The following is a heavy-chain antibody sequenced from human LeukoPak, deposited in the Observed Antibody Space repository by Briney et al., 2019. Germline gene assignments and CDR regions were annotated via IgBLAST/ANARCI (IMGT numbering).Heavy chain of an antibody. J-gene: IGHJ4*02. Sequence: PGGCLRLSCVVSGTTFSTYWVHWVRQGPGKGLVWVSRIDTGGSNTLYADSVRGRFTVSRDNAKNTLYLQMNSLRVEDTAMYYCAKVGREYNSSFPPDYWGQGTLVTVSS. CDR2: IDTGGSNT. V-gene: IGHV3-74*01. CDR1: GTTFSTYW. D-gene: IGHD2/OR15-2a*01. CDR3: AKVGREYNSSFPPDY.